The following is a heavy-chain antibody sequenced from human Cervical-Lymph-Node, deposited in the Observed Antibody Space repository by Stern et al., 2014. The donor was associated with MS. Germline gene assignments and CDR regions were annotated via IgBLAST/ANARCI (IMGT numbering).Heavy chain of an antibody. CDR3: AAITV. CDR1: GFTFSRSA. V-gene: IGHV1-58*01. CDR2: IVVGSGNT. J-gene: IGHJ4*02. Sequence: QLVESEPEVKKPGTSVKVSCKASGFTFSRSAVQWVRQTRGQRLEWIGWIVVGSGNTNYAQKFQGRVNITRDMSTDTAYMELSSLRSDDTAVYYCAAITVWGQGALVTVSS.